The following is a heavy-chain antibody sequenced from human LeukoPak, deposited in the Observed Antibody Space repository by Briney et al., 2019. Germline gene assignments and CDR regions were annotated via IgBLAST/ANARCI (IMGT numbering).Heavy chain of an antibody. J-gene: IGHJ4*02. CDR2: IHYSGIT. Sequence: PSETLSLTCTVSGGSISSQYWSLIRQPSGKGLEWIGYIHYSGITKYSPSLKSRVTISVDTSKNQFSLRLTSVTAADTAVYYCARTSYHYNSGDYGWYFDYWGQGTLVTVSS. CDR1: GGSISSQY. V-gene: IGHV4-59*11. CDR3: ARTSYHYNSGDYGWYFDY. D-gene: IGHD3-10*01.